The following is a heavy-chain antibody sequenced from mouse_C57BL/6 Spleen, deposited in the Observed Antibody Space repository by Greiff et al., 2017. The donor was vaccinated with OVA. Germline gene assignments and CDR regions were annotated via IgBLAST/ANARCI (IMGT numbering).Heavy chain of an antibody. J-gene: IGHJ1*03. V-gene: IGHV1-26*01. Sequence: EVQLQQSGPELVKPGASVKISCKASGYTFTDYYMNWVKQSHGKSLEWIGDINPNNGGTSYNQKFKGKATLTVDKSSSTAYMELPSLTSEDSAVYYCARGNYYYGRFWDFDVWGTGTTVTVSS. D-gene: IGHD1-1*01. CDR3: ARGNYYYGRFWDFDV. CDR2: INPNNGGT. CDR1: GYTFTDYY.